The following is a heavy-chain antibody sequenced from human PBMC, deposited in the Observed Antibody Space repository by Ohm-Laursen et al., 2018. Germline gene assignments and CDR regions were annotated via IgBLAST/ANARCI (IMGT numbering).Heavy chain of an antibody. CDR1: GFTFSSYG. V-gene: IGHV3-30*18. J-gene: IGHJ1*01. CDR2: ISYDGSNK. D-gene: IGHD1-26*01. Sequence: SLRLSCSASGFTFSSYGMHWVRQAPGKGLEWVAVISYDGSNKYYADSVKGRFTISRDNSKNTLYLQMNSLRAEDTAVYYCAKGGMGLSRYFQYWGQGTLVTVSS. CDR3: AKGGMGLSRYFQY.